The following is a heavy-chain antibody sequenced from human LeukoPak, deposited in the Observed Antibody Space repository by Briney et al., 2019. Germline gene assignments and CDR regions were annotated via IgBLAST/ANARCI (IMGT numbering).Heavy chain of an antibody. CDR2: IYSGGST. V-gene: IGHV3-66*01. Sequence: GGSLRLSCAASGFTVSSNYMSWVRQAPGKGLEWVSVIYSGGSTYYAASVKGRFTISRDNSKNTLYLQMNSLRAEDTAVYYCARDRIVGGLNLYYYYGMDVWGQGTTVTVSS. CDR3: ARDRIVGGLNLYYYYGMDV. J-gene: IGHJ6*02. CDR1: GFTVSSNY. D-gene: IGHD1-26*01.